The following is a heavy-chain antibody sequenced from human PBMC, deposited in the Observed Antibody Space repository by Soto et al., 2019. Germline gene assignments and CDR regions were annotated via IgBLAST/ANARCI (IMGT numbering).Heavy chain of an antibody. CDR1: GGSISSSSYY. J-gene: IGHJ4*02. Sequence: SETLSLTCTVSGGSISSSSYYWGWIRQPPGKGLEWIGSIYYSGSTYYNPSLKSRVTISVDTSKNQFSLKLSSVTAADTAVYYCARHQQDSQYYYDSSGYYHVDYWGQGTRVTVSS. CDR3: ARHQQDSQYYYDSSGYYHVDY. V-gene: IGHV4-39*01. D-gene: IGHD3-22*01. CDR2: IYYSGST.